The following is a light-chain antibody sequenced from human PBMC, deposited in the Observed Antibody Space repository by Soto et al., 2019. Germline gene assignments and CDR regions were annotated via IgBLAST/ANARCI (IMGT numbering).Light chain of an antibody. V-gene: IGKV1-9*01. CDR1: QGISSY. CDR3: QQYNTYAT. CDR2: DAS. Sequence: DIQLTQSPSFLSASLGDTVTITCRASQGISSYLAWYQQKPGKAPKPLIYDASTLKTGVPSRFSGSGSGSEFNFTITGLKPDDFATYFCQQYNTYATFGQGTRLEIK. J-gene: IGKJ5*01.